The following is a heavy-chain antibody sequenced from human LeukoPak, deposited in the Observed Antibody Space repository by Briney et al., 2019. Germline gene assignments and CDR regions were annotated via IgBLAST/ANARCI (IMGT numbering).Heavy chain of an antibody. J-gene: IGHJ4*02. Sequence: GASVKVSCKASGYTFTGYYMHWVRQAPGQGLEWMGRINPNSGGTNYAQKFQGRVTMTRDTSISTAYMELSRLRSDDTAVYYCARYSGSYPGFDYWGQGTLVTVSS. CDR2: INPNSGGT. D-gene: IGHD1-26*01. V-gene: IGHV1-2*06. CDR3: ARYSGSYPGFDY. CDR1: GYTFTGYY.